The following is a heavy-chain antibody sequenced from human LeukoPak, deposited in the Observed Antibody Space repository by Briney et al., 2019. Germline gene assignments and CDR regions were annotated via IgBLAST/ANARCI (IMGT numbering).Heavy chain of an antibody. CDR1: GYTFTSYG. CDR2: ISAYNGNT. Sequence: ASVKVSCKASGYTFTSYGISWVRQAPGQGLEWMGWISAYNGNTNYAQKLQGRVTMTTDTSTSTAYMELRSLRSDDTAVCYCARDHMDYGDYVSPTTLDYWGQGTLVTVSS. CDR3: ARDHMDYGDYVSPTTLDY. V-gene: IGHV1-18*01. J-gene: IGHJ4*02. D-gene: IGHD4-17*01.